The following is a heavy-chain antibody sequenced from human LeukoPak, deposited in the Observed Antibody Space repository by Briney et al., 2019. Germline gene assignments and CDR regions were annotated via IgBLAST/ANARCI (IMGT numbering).Heavy chain of an antibody. CDR1: GGSISSTSYY. CDR3: ARGGLVRGSLNSLIGFDF. V-gene: IGHV4-39*07. Sequence: SETLSLTCTVSGGSISSTSYYWGWIRQPPGKGLEWIGSISYSGTTYYNPSLKSRVTISVDTSKNQFSLKLNSVTAADTAVYYCARGGLVRGSLNSLIGFDFWGQGIMVTVSS. CDR2: ISYSGTT. D-gene: IGHD3-10*01. J-gene: IGHJ3*01.